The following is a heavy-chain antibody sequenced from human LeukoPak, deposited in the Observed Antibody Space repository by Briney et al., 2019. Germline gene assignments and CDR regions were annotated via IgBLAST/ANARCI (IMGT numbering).Heavy chain of an antibody. D-gene: IGHD3-9*01. Sequence: PSETLSLTCTVSGGSISSYSWSWIRQPPGKGLEWIGYIYYSGSTNYNPSLKSRVTISVDTSKNQFSLKLSSVTAADTAVYYCASFDDILTGYYRFDAFDIWGQGTMVTVSS. CDR2: IYYSGST. CDR3: ASFDDILTGYYRFDAFDI. J-gene: IGHJ3*02. V-gene: IGHV4-59*01. CDR1: GGSISSYS.